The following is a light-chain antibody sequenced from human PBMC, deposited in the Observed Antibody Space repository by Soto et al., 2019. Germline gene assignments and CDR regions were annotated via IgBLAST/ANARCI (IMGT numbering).Light chain of an antibody. V-gene: IGKV3-15*01. J-gene: IGKJ5*01. CDR1: QSVSSN. Sequence: DILMTQSPATQSLSPGGRATLSCRASQSVSSNLAWYQQKPGQAPRLLIQRASTRATGIPARFSGSGSGTEYTLTISSLEPEDSAVYYCQQYGSSITFGQGTRLEIK. CDR3: QQYGSSIT. CDR2: RAS.